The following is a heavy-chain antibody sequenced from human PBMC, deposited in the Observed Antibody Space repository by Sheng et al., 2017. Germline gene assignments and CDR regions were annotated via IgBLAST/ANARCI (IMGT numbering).Heavy chain of an antibody. CDR2: IYYSGST. CDR1: GGSISSYY. Sequence: QVQLQESGPGLVKPSETLSLTCTVSGGSISSYYWSWIRQPPGKGLEWIGYIYYSGSTNYNPSLKSRVTISVDTSKNQFSLKLSSVTAADTAVYYCARGLGYSYGYVGGYFDYWGQGTLVTVSS. J-gene: IGHJ4*02. V-gene: IGHV4-59*01. CDR3: ARGLGYSYGYVGGYFDY. D-gene: IGHD5-18*01.